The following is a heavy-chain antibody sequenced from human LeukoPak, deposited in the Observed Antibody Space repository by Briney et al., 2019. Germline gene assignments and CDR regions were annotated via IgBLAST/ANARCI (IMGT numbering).Heavy chain of an antibody. Sequence: GGSLRLSCAASGFTFSSYWMSWVRQAPGKGLEWVSYISSSSSYANYADSVRGRFTISRDNAKNSLYLQMNSLRAEDTAVYYCARASRLPDYWGQGTLVTVSS. CDR3: ARASRLPDY. D-gene: IGHD5-18*01. CDR1: GFTFSSYW. V-gene: IGHV3-21*05. CDR2: ISSSSSYA. J-gene: IGHJ4*02.